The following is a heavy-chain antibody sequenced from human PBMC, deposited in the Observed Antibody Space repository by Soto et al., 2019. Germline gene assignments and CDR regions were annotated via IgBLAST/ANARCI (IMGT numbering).Heavy chain of an antibody. CDR3: ARPRDGHKGKNYYGMDV. Sequence: PGESLKISCKGSGYRFTSYWMGWVRQMPGKGLEWMGIIYPGDSDTRYSPSFQGQVTISADKSISTAYLQWSSLKASDTAMYYCARPRDGHKGKNYYGMDVWGQGTTVTVSS. CDR2: IYPGDSDT. CDR1: GYRFTSYW. V-gene: IGHV5-51*01. J-gene: IGHJ6*02.